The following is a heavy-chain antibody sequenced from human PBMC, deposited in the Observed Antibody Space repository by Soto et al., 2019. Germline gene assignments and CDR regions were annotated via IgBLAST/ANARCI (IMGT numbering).Heavy chain of an antibody. J-gene: IGHJ4*02. CDR2: ISGSGGST. CDR3: RGYCSSTSCAMPRSFDY. CDR1: GFTFSSYA. D-gene: IGHD2-2*01. V-gene: IGHV3-23*01. Sequence: GGSLRLSCAASGFTFSSYAMSWVRQAPGKGLEWVSAISGSGGSTYYADSVKGRFTISRDNSKNTLYLQMNSLRAEDTAVYYCRGYCSSTSCAMPRSFDYWGQGTLVTVSS.